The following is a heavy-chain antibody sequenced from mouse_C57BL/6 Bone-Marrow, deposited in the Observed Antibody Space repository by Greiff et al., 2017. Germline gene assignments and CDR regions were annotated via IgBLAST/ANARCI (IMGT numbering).Heavy chain of an antibody. CDR3: LKVGNYAMDY. Sequence: LVESGAELVKPGASVKISCKASGYAFSSYWMNWVKQRPGKGLEWIGQIYPGDGDTNYNGKFKGKATLTADKSSSTAYMQLSSLTSEDSAVYFCLKVGNYAMDYWGQGTSVTVSS. V-gene: IGHV1-80*01. CDR1: GYAFSSYW. D-gene: IGHD1-1*02. J-gene: IGHJ4*01. CDR2: IYPGDGDT.